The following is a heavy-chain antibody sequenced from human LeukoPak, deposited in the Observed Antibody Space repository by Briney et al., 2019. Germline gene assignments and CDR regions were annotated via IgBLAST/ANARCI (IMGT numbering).Heavy chain of an antibody. CDR2: IKTDGSST. CDR3: ARDRGYTQDY. Sequence: GGPLRLSCTASGFSFSDYAMHWVRQAPGKGLVWVSHIKTDGSSTTYADSVKGRFTISRDNAKNTLYLQMNSLRAEDTAVYYCARDRGYTQDYWGQGTLVTVSS. V-gene: IGHV3-74*01. D-gene: IGHD5-12*01. J-gene: IGHJ4*02. CDR1: GFSFSDYA.